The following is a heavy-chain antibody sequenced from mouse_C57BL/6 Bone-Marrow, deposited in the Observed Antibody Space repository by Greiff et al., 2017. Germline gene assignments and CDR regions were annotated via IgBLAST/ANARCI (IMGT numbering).Heavy chain of an antibody. CDR3: ARDKGYDYDGFAY. CDR1: GFTFSSYA. Sequence: EVQVVESGGGLVKPGGSLKLSCAASGFTFSSYAMSWVRQTPEKRLEWVATISDGGSYTYYPDNVKGRFTISRDNAKNNLYLQMSQLKSEDTAMYYCARDKGYDYDGFAYWGQGTLVTVSA. J-gene: IGHJ3*01. CDR2: ISDGGSYT. V-gene: IGHV5-4*01. D-gene: IGHD2-4*01.